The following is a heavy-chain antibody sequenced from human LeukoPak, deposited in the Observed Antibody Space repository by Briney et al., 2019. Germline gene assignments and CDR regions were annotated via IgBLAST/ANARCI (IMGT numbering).Heavy chain of an antibody. D-gene: IGHD6-19*01. V-gene: IGHV3-23*01. CDR2: ISGSGGST. CDR1: GFTFSSYA. J-gene: IGHJ4*02. Sequence: PGGSLILSCAASGFTFSSYAMSRVRQAPGKELEWVSVISGSGGSTYYADSVKGRFTISRDNSKNTLYLQMNSLRAEDTAVYYCAKTPISGWYYFDYWGQGTLVSVSS. CDR3: AKTPISGWYYFDY.